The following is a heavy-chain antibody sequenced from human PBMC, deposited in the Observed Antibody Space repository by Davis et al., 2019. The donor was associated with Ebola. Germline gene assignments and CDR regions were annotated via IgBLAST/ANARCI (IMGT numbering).Heavy chain of an antibody. Sequence: MPGGSLRLSCTVPGGSISSSSYYWGWIRQPPGKGLEWIGSIYYSGSTYYNPSLKSRVTISVDTSKNQFSLKLSSVTAADTAVYYCARVGYDFWSGYYTGNWFDPWGQGTLVTVSS. J-gene: IGHJ5*02. V-gene: IGHV4-39*07. D-gene: IGHD3-3*01. CDR1: GGSISSSSYY. CDR2: IYYSGST. CDR3: ARVGYDFWSGYYTGNWFDP.